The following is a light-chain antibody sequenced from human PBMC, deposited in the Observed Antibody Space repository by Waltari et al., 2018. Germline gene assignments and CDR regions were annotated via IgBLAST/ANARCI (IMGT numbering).Light chain of an antibody. CDR3: QQYKSYPLT. Sequence: DIQMTQSPSTLSASVGDRVTIPCRASQSISSGLAWYQQKPGKAPNLLIYKASTLQSGVPSRFSGFRSGTEFALTISSLQPDDFATYFCQQYKSYPLTFGGGTKVEI. J-gene: IGKJ4*01. CDR2: KAS. CDR1: QSISSG. V-gene: IGKV1-5*03.